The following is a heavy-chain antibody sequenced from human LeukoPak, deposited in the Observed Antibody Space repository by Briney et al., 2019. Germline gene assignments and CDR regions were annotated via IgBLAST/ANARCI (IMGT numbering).Heavy chain of an antibody. D-gene: IGHD4-11*01. CDR2: IRYDGSNK. CDR1: GFTLSSHT. CDR3: AKVHPEVTSLDY. V-gene: IGHV3-30*02. Sequence: GGSLRLSCAASGFTLSSHTMNWVRQAPGKGLEWVAFIRYDGSNKDYADSVKGRFTISRDNSKNTPYLQMNSLRTEDTAVYYCAKVHPEVTSLDYWGQGTLVTVSS. J-gene: IGHJ4*02.